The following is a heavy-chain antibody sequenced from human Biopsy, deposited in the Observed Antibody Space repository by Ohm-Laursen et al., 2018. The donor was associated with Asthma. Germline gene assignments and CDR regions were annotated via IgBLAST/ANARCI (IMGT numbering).Heavy chain of an antibody. CDR2: VFYSGTT. Sequence: SQTLSLTCTVSGAYIGTPDYHWSWIRQSPGKGLEWIGFVFYSGTTHYSRSLERRFFLSIDTARNEFSMNLRSLTAADTAVYFCARVASYGDLYFGIDVWGPGTTVSVS. V-gene: IGHV4-30-4*01. CDR1: GAYIGTPDYH. D-gene: IGHD4-17*01. J-gene: IGHJ6*02. CDR3: ARVASYGDLYFGIDV.